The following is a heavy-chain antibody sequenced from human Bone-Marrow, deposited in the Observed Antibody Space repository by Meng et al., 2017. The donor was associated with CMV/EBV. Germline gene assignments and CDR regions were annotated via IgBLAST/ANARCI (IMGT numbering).Heavy chain of an antibody. CDR2: ISGSGGST. D-gene: IGHD5-18*01. J-gene: IGHJ6*02. Sequence: GESLKISCAVSGLTFNDVWMSWVRQAPGKGLEWVSAISGSGGSTYYADSVKGRFTISRDNSKNTLYLQMNSLRAEDTAVYYCRVDLRGYSYGVYPNYYYYGMDVWGQGTTVTVSS. CDR1: GLTFNDVW. V-gene: IGHV3-23*01. CDR3: RVDLRGYSYGVYPNYYYYGMDV.